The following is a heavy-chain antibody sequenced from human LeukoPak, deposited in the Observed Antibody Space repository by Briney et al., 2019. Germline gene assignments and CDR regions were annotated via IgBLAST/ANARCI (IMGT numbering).Heavy chain of an antibody. CDR3: AKDHRVGQLLLLP. CDR1: GFTFSSYA. J-gene: IGHJ5*02. D-gene: IGHD2-15*01. V-gene: IGHV3-23*01. Sequence: GGSLRLSCAASGFTFSSYAMAWVRQAPGMGLEWVSTISGGGGSSYYADSVKGRFTISRDNSKNTLYLQMNNLRAEDTAVYYCAKDHRVGQLLLLPWGQGTLVTVSS. CDR2: ISGGGGSS.